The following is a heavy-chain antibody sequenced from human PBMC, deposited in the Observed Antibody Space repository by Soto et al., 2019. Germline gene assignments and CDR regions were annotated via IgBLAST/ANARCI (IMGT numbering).Heavy chain of an antibody. V-gene: IGHV3-30*03. J-gene: IGHJ6*02. CDR2: ISYDGSNK. CDR1: GFTFSSYD. D-gene: IGHD6-19*01. CDR3: VGYSSGWLYYYYYGMDV. Sequence: GGSLRFSCAASGFTFSSYDMHWVRQAPGKGLEWVEVISYDGSNKYYADSVKGRFTISRDNSKNTLYLQMNSLRAEDTAVYYCVGYSSGWLYYYYYGMDVWGQGTMVTVSS.